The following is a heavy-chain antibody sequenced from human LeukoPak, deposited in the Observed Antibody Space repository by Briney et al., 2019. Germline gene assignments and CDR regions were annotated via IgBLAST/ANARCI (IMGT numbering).Heavy chain of an antibody. Sequence: GGSLRLSCAASGFTFSGSALHWVRQASGKGLEWVSRIRSKPNSYATAYAASVKGRFTISRDDSNNTAYLQMNSLKTEDTAVYYCTRRESQGSSTNWYFDLWGRGTLVTVSS. D-gene: IGHD6-6*01. J-gene: IGHJ2*01. CDR1: GFTFSGSA. CDR2: IRSKPNSYAT. CDR3: TRRESQGSSTNWYFDL. V-gene: IGHV3-73*01.